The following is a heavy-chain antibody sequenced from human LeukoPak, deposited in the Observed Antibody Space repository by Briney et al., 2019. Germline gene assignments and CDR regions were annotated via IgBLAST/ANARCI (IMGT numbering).Heavy chain of an antibody. CDR1: GGSISSSSYY. CDR3: AGASYDYGDYPFDY. J-gene: IGHJ4*02. D-gene: IGHD4-17*01. CDR2: INHSGST. Sequence: SETLSLTCTASGGSISSSSYYWSWIRQPPGKGLEWIGEINHSGSTNYNPSLKSRVTISVDTSKNQFSLKLSSVTAADTAVYYCAGASYDYGDYPFDYWGQGTLVTVSS. V-gene: IGHV4-39*07.